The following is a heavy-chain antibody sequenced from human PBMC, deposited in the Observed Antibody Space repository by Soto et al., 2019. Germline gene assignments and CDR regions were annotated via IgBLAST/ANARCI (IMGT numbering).Heavy chain of an antibody. CDR1: CGSISSGDYY. Sequence: SDTLSLTCTVSCGSISSGDYYWSWIRQPPGKGLEWIGYIYYSGSPYYNPSLKSRVSISLDTSKNHFSLNLASVTAADTAVYYCAIVQRDTAMGHFDYWGQGIVVTVSS. CDR2: IYYSGSP. CDR3: AIVQRDTAMGHFDY. J-gene: IGHJ4*02. V-gene: IGHV4-30-4*02. D-gene: IGHD5-18*01.